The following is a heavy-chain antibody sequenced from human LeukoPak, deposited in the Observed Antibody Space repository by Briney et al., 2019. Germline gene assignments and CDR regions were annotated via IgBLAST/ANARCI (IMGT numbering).Heavy chain of an antibody. Sequence: GESLQISCKVSGYNFTTYWIGWVRQMPGKGLEWMGIIYPADSDIRYSPSFQGQVTISADKSISTAYLQWSSLKASDTAMYYCARQEYCSGGSCYTWFDPWGQGTLVTVSS. CDR2: IYPADSDI. CDR1: GYNFTTYW. J-gene: IGHJ5*02. V-gene: IGHV5-51*01. D-gene: IGHD2-15*01. CDR3: ARQEYCSGGSCYTWFDP.